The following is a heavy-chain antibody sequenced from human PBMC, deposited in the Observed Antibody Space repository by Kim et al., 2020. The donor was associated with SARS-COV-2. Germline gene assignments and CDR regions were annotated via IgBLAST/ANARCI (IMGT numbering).Heavy chain of an antibody. Sequence: GGSLRLSCAASGFTFDDYAMHWVRQAPGKGLEWVSGMSRDSGSICYADSVKGRFTISRDNAKNSLYLQMNSLRAEDTALYYCAKANMVRGVNYYYGMDVWGHGTTVTVSS. CDR2: MSRDSGSI. D-gene: IGHD3-10*01. CDR1: GFTFDDYA. V-gene: IGHV3-9*01. J-gene: IGHJ6*02. CDR3: AKANMVRGVNYYYGMDV.